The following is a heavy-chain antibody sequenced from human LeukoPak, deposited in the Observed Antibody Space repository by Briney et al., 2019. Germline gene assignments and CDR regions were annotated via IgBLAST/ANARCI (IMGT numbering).Heavy chain of an antibody. CDR1: VFTFSIYA. J-gene: IGHJ4*02. CDR2: ISYDGSNK. Sequence: GGSLRLSCAASVFTFSIYAMDGVREAPGKGLECVPVISYDGSNKYYTDSVKGRFTICRDNSKNTLYLQMNSLRSEDTAVYYCARSAGYCSSTSCYYYDYWGQGTLVTVSS. V-gene: IGHV3-30*04. D-gene: IGHD2-2*01. CDR3: ARSAGYCSSTSCYYYDY.